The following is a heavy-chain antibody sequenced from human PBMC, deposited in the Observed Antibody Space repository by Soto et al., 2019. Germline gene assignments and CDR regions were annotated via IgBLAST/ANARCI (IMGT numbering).Heavy chain of an antibody. CDR2: IKSKTDGGTT. J-gene: IGHJ6*02. Sequence: PGGSLRLSCAASGVTFSNAGMNWVRQAPGKGLEWVGRIKSKTDGGTTDYAAPVKGRFTISRDDSKNTLYLQMNSLKTEDTAVYYCTQWEPDFYYYGMDVWGQGTTVTVSS. CDR3: TQWEPDFYYYGMDV. D-gene: IGHD1-26*01. V-gene: IGHV3-15*07. CDR1: GVTFSNAG.